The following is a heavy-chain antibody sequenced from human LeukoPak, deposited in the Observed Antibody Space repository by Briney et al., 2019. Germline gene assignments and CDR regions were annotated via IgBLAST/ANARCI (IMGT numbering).Heavy chain of an antibody. J-gene: IGHJ4*02. CDR3: ARAFGYSYGSYFDY. D-gene: IGHD5-18*01. CDR2: ISNSGST. Sequence: SETLSLTCTVSGGSISDYYWSWIRQPPGKGLEWIGYISNSGSTNYNPSLKSRVTISVDTSKNQFSLKLSSVTAADTAVYYCARAFGYSYGSYFDYWGQGTLVTVSS. V-gene: IGHV4-59*01. CDR1: GGSISDYY.